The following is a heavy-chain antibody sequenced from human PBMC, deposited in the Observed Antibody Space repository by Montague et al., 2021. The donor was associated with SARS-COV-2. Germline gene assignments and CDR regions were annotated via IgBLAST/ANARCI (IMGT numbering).Heavy chain of an antibody. V-gene: IGHV3-23*01. CDR2: SSGSDGGT. J-gene: IGHJ6*02. CDR3: AKDSYYYDLGYGLDD. D-gene: IGHD3-10*01. CDR1: GFTFSNST. Sequence: SLRLSCAASGFTFSNSTMNWVRQAPGKGLEWVSCSSGSDGGTHYADSVKGRFTISRDNSKNVLYLQMNSLRAEDTALYYCAKDSYYYDLGYGLDDWGQGTTVTVSS.